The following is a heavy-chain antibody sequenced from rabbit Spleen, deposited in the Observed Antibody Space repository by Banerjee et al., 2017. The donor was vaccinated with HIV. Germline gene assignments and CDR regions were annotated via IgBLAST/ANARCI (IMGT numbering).Heavy chain of an antibody. V-gene: IGHV1S40*01. Sequence: QSLEESGGDLVKPGASLTLTCTASGFSFTYIDYLCWVRQPPGKGPEWAACIYAGSSTWYASWAKGRFTISKTSSTTVTLQMTSLTVADTATYFCARDTGSSFSSYGMDLWGPGTLVTVS. CDR2: IYAGSST. CDR1: GFSFTYIDY. D-gene: IGHD8-1*01. CDR3: ARDTGSSFSSYGMDL. J-gene: IGHJ6*01.